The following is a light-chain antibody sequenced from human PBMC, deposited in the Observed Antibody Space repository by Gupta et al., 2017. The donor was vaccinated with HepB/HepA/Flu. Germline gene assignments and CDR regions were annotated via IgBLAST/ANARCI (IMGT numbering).Light chain of an antibody. V-gene: IGKV2-28*01. CDR3: RQDRQRLT. Sequence: DIVMIQSPLSLSVTPGEPASISCRSSQSLLHDTGYNYLDWYLQKPGQSPQLLIYGGSKRAYGGPDRFSGSGSGTDFTLKSRRGEAEDVGVYYCRQDRQRLTFGGGTRLEIK. CDR2: GGS. CDR1: QSLLHDTGYNY. J-gene: IGKJ4*01.